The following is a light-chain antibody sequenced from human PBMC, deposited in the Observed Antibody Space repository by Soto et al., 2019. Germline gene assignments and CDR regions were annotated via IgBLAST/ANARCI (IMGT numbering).Light chain of an antibody. CDR2: GAS. CDR1: QSVSSSY. CDR3: QQNSNLQGT. Sequence: IVLTQSPGTLSLSRGERAALCCRASQSVSSSYLAWYQQKPGQAPRLLIYGASSRATGIPARFSGSGSGTDFSLTISSLEPEDFAVYYCQQNSNLQGTFGQGTKVDIK. J-gene: IGKJ1*01. V-gene: IGKV3-20*01.